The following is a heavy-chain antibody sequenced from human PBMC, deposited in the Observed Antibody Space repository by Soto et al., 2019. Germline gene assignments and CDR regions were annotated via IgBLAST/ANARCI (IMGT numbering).Heavy chain of an antibody. CDR3: ANYYGDYAGGEFFQH. D-gene: IGHD4-17*01. Sequence: EVQLLESGGGLVQPGGSLRLSCAPSGFTFSSYAMNWVRQAPGKGLEWVSAITGSGGSKWNADSVKGRFTISRDNSKNTLYLQMNSLRAEDTALYYCANYYGDYAGGEFFQHWGQGTLVTVSS. J-gene: IGHJ1*01. CDR1: GFTFSSYA. CDR2: ITGSGGSK. V-gene: IGHV3-23*01.